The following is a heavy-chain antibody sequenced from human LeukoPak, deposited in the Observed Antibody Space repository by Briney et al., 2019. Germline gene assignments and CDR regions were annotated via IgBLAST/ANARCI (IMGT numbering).Heavy chain of an antibody. V-gene: IGHV1-2*02. CDR1: GYTFTVYY. Sequence: ASVTVSCKASGYTFTVYYMHWVRQAPGQGLEWMGWINPNSGGTTYAQKFQGRVTMTRDTSTSTVYMELSSLRSEDTAVYYCARDQGGDGYSFRADFDYWGQGTLVSVSS. D-gene: IGHD5-24*01. J-gene: IGHJ4*02. CDR3: ARDQGGDGYSFRADFDY. CDR2: INPNSGGT.